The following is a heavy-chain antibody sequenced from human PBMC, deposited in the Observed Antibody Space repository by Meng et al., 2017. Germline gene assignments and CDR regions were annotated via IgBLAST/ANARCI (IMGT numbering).Heavy chain of an antibody. CDR1: GFTFSSYS. V-gene: IGHV3-21*01. CDR3: ARDSMKNAFDI. CDR2: ISSSSSYI. Sequence: GESLKISCAASGFTFSSYSMNWVRQAPGKGLEWVSSISSSSSYIYHADSVKGRFTISRDNAKNSLYLQINSLRAEDTAVYYCARDSMKNAFDIWGQGTMVTVSS. J-gene: IGHJ3*02.